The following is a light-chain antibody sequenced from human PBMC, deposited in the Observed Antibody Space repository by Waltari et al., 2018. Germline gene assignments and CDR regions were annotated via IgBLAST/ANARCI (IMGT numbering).Light chain of an antibody. CDR1: QSVLYSSNNKKY. CDR2: WAS. Sequence: DIVMTQSPDSLAVSLGERATINCKSSQSVLYSSNNKKYLAWYQQKPGQPPKLLIYWASTRESGVPDRFSVSVSGTDFTLTISSLQAEDVAVYYCQHYYSPPWTFGQGTKVEIK. CDR3: QHYYSPPWT. J-gene: IGKJ1*01. V-gene: IGKV4-1*01.